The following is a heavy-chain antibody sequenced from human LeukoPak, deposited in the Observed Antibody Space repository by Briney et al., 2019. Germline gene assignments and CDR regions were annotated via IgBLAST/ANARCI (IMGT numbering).Heavy chain of an antibody. Sequence: SETLSLTCTVSGYSISSSYYWGWIRQPPGKGLEWIGSIYHSGSTYYNPSLKSRVTISVDTSKNQFSLKLSSVTAADTAVYYCARVNYYDSSGYLDYWGQGTLVTVSS. CDR2: IYHSGST. J-gene: IGHJ4*02. CDR3: ARVNYYDSSGYLDY. V-gene: IGHV4-38-2*02. CDR1: GYSISSSYY. D-gene: IGHD3-22*01.